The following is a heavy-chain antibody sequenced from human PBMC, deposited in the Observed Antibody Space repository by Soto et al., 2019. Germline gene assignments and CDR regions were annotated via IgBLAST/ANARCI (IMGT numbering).Heavy chain of an antibody. CDR2: IYFTGNT. J-gene: IGHJ5*02. CDR1: GGSITSSSHF. CDR3: AGQTFTIVAASYGKSNWFDP. V-gene: IGHV4-39*01. Sequence: SETLSLTCSASGGSITSSSHFWGWVRQPPGKGLEWIGTIYFTGNTYYTPSLKSRLTMSIDTSKNEFSLRLNSVTAADTAVYYCAGQTFTIVAASYGKSNWFDPWGPGTLVIVSS. D-gene: IGHD3-9*01.